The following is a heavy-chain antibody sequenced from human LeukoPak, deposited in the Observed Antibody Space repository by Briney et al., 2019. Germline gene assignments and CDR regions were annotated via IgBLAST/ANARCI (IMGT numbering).Heavy chain of an antibody. J-gene: IGHJ4*02. CDR2: IYHTGTA. D-gene: IGHD5/OR15-5a*01. CDR1: GGSMSSGGYY. V-gene: IGHV4-30-2*01. CDR3: ARGDMESNSFDN. Sequence: PSETLSLTCTVSGGSMSSGGYYWTWIRQPPGKGLEWIAYIYHTGTAYYNSSLRSRVTISVDRSKNQFSLEVSSVSAADTAVYYCARGDMESNSFDNWGQGTLVTVS.